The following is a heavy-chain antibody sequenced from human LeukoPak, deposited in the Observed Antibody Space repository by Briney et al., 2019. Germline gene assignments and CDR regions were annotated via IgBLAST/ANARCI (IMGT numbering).Heavy chain of an antibody. CDR1: GFTFSSYS. CDR2: ISSSSYI. Sequence: PGGSLRLSCAASGFTFSSYSMNWVRQAPGKGLEWVSSISSSSYIYYADSVKGRFTISRDNAKNSLYLQMNSLRAEDTAVYYCARQSRGYSYGYGDPYFDYWGQGTLVTVSS. J-gene: IGHJ4*02. D-gene: IGHD5-18*01. CDR3: ARQSRGYSYGYGDPYFDY. V-gene: IGHV3-21*01.